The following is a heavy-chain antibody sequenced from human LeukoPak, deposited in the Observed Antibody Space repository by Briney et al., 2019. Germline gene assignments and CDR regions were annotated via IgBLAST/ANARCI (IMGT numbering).Heavy chain of an antibody. Sequence: GGSLRLSCAASGFTFDKYTMHLVRQPPGKGLEWVSLISWDGRSPYYADSVRGRFTISRDNSKNSLYLQMNGLKTEDTALYYCTKETAFYYSSGSSFYMDIWGKGTPVTVSS. CDR2: ISWDGRSP. V-gene: IGHV3-43*01. J-gene: IGHJ6*03. CDR3: TKETAFYYSSGSSFYMDI. D-gene: IGHD3-10*01. CDR1: GFTFDKYT.